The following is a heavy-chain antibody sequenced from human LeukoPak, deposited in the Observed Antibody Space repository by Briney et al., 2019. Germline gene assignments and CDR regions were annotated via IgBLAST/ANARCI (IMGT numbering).Heavy chain of an antibody. D-gene: IGHD3-22*01. CDR2: INAGNGNT. CDR1: EYTFTDYA. Sequence: VASVNVSCKASEYTFTDYAINWVRQAPGQRLEWMGWINAGNGNTRYSQRFQGRVTITRDTSASTAYMELSSLRSDDTAVYYCAREGDYYDSSGYYYNYWGQGTLVTVSS. CDR3: AREGDYYDSSGYYYNY. J-gene: IGHJ4*02. V-gene: IGHV1-3*01.